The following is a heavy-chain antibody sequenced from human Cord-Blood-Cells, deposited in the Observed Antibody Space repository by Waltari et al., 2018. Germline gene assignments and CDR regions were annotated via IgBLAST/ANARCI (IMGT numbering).Heavy chain of an antibody. Sequence: GSLRLSCAASGFTFSDHYMDWVRQAPGKGLEWVGRTRNKANSYTTEYAASVKGRFTISRDDSKNSLYLQMNSLKTEDTAVYYCARSYYDSSGYYYYFDYWGQGTLVTVSS. CDR1: GFTFSDHY. CDR2: TRNKANSYTT. V-gene: IGHV3-72*01. CDR3: ARSYYDSSGYYYYFDY. J-gene: IGHJ4*02. D-gene: IGHD3-22*01.